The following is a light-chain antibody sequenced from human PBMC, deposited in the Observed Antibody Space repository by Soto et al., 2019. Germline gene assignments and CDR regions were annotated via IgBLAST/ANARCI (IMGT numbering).Light chain of an antibody. J-gene: IGKJ5*01. Sequence: DIQMTQSPSSLSSSVGCRFTSTCQASQNINNYLNWYQQKPGRAPKLLIYDASNLEAGVPSRFRGSGSGTDFTFTISRLQPEDIATYYCQQYENLPTFGQGTRLEIK. CDR2: DAS. CDR1: QNINNY. CDR3: QQYENLPT. V-gene: IGKV1-33*01.